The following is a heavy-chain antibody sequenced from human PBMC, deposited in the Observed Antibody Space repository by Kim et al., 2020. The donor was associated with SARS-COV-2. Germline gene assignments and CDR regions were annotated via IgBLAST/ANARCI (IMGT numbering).Heavy chain of an antibody. V-gene: IGHV1-69*13. CDR3: ARDQSGRYCSSTSCYDGSGTDYGMDV. J-gene: IGHJ6*02. CDR1: GGTFSSYA. Sequence: SVKVSCKASGGTFSSYAISWVRQAPGQGLEWMGGIIPIFGTANYAQKFQGRVTITADESTSTAYMELSSLRSEDTAVYYCARDQSGRYCSSTSCYDGSGTDYGMDVWGQGTTVTVSS. CDR2: IIPIFGTA. D-gene: IGHD2-2*01.